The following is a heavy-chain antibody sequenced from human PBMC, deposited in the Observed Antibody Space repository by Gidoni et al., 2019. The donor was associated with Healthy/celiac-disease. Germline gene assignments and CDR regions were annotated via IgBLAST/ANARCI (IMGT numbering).Heavy chain of an antibody. CDR1: GGSFSGYY. D-gene: IGHD3-10*01. Sequence: QVQLQQWGAGLLTPSETLSLTCAVSGGSFSGYYCSWIRQPPGKGLEWIGEINHSGSTNYHPSLKSRVTISVDTSKNQFSLKLSSVTAADTAVYYCARAVRGSGSYYKSSEYFQHWGQGTLVTVSS. J-gene: IGHJ1*01. CDR2: INHSGST. V-gene: IGHV4-34*01. CDR3: ARAVRGSGSYYKSSEYFQH.